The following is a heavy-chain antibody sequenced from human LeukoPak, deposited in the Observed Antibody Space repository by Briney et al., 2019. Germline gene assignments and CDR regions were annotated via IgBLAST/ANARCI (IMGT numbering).Heavy chain of an antibody. D-gene: IGHD2-2*01. J-gene: IGHJ5*02. CDR3: ATIGYCSSTSCYPAYWFDP. CDR1: GYTLTELS. V-gene: IGHV1-24*01. CDR2: FDPEDGET. Sequence: SSVKVSCKVSGYTLTELSMHWVRQAPGKGLEWMGGFDPEDGETIYAQKFQGRVTMTEDTSTDTAYMELSSLRSEDTAVYYCATIGYCSSTSCYPAYWFDPWGQGTLVTVSS.